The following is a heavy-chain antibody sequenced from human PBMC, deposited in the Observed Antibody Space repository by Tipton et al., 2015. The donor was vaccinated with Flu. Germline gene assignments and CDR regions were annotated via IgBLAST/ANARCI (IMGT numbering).Heavy chain of an antibody. J-gene: IGHJ4*02. CDR3: ARDTLSGGFY. D-gene: IGHD1-14*01. Sequence: SLRLSCAASGFTFSTYWVTWVRQAPGKGLEWVANIKQDGSEKYYVDSVKGRFTISRDNAENSLYLQMNSLRAEDTAVYYCARDTLSGGFYWGQGTLVTVSS. V-gene: IGHV3-7*01. CDR1: GFTFSTYW. CDR2: IKQDGSEK.